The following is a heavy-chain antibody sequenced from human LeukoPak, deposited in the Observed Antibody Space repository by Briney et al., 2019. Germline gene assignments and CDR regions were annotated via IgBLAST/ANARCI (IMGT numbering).Heavy chain of an antibody. D-gene: IGHD3-22*01. Sequence: SETLSLTCTVSGGSISSYYWSWIRQPAGKGLEWIGRIYTSGSTNYNPSLKSRVTMSVDTSKNQFSLKLSSVTAADTAVYYCARDGDYYDSSGYYWTWGQGTLVTVSS. J-gene: IGHJ5*02. CDR1: GGSISSYY. V-gene: IGHV4-4*07. CDR3: ARDGDYYDSSGYYWT. CDR2: IYTSGST.